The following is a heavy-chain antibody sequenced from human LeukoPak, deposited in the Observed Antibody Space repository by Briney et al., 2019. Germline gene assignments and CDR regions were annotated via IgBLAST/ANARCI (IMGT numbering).Heavy chain of an antibody. J-gene: IGHJ4*02. CDR3: TTDPSGPQMVRGVIIKPTVGY. CDR1: GFTFSNAW. D-gene: IGHD3-10*01. V-gene: IGHV3-15*01. Sequence: PGGSLRLSCAASGFTFSNAWMSWVRQAPGKGLEGVGRIKSKTDGGTTDYAAPVKGRFTISRDDSKNTLYLQMNSLKTEDTAVYYCTTDPSGPQMVRGVIIKPTVGYWGQGTLVTVSS. CDR2: IKSKTDGGTT.